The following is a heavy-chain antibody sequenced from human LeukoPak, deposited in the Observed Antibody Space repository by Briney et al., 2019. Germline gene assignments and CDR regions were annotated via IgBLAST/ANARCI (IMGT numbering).Heavy chain of an antibody. D-gene: IGHD3-3*01. CDR1: GGSISSGDYY. V-gene: IGHV4-30-4*02. CDR3: SGFWSGPPTQRGY. Sequence: SETLSLTCTVSGGSISSGDYYWRWIRQPRGKGLEWIGYIYYSGSTYYNPSLKSRVTISVDTTKNQFSLKLSSVSLADTAVYDCSGFWSGPPTQRGYWLQGTLVTVSS. J-gene: IGHJ4*02. CDR2: IYYSGST.